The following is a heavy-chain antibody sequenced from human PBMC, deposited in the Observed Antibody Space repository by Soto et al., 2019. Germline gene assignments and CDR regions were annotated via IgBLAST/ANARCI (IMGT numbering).Heavy chain of an antibody. CDR1: GGSISSSIYY. CDR3: ARLGIPVADSLYFDS. D-gene: IGHD6-19*01. V-gene: IGHV4-39*01. CDR2: IYYSGRT. J-gene: IGHJ4*02. Sequence: PSLTCTVSGGSISSSIYYWGWIRQPPGKGLEWIGSIYYSGRTYYNPSLKSRVTISVDTSKNQFSLKLSSVTAADTAVFYCARLGIPVADSLYFDSWGQGSLVTVSS.